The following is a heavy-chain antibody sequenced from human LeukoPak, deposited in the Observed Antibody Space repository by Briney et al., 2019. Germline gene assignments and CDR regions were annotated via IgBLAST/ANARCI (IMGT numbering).Heavy chain of an antibody. CDR2: IYPGDSET. V-gene: IGHV5-51*01. D-gene: IGHD6-6*01. J-gene: IGHJ4*02. CDR1: GYSFTSYW. Sequence: GESLKISCKGSGYSFTSYWIGWVRQMPGKGLEWMGIIYPGDSETKYSPSFQGQVTISADKSINTAYLQWSSLKASDTAMYYCARDPKQLATYPDYWGQGTLVTVSS. CDR3: ARDPKQLATYPDY.